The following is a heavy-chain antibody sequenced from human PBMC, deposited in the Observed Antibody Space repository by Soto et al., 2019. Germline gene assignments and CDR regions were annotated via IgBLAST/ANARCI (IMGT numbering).Heavy chain of an antibody. CDR3: AIESYPPGPYDY. CDR2: ISYDGSNK. CDR1: GFTFSRYV. V-gene: IGHV3-30*03. Sequence: GGSLRLSCAASGFTFSRYVMHWVRQGPGKGLEWVAAISYDGSNKYYADSVKGRFTISRDNSKNTLYLQMNSLRAEDTAIYHCAIESYPPGPYDYWGQGTLVTVSS. J-gene: IGHJ4*02.